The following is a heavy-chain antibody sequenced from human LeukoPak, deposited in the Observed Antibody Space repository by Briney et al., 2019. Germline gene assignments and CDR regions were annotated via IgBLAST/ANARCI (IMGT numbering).Heavy chain of an antibody. CDR2: FDPEDGET. D-gene: IGHD6-19*01. CDR3: ATGVRIAVAGTDYFDY. J-gene: IGHJ4*02. Sequence: ASVKVSCKASGYTFTGFYIHLVRQAPGQGLEWMGGFDPEDGETIYAQKFQGRVTMTEDTSTDTAYMELSSLRSEDTAVYYCATGVRIAVAGTDYFDYWGQGTLVTVSS. CDR1: GYTFTGFY. V-gene: IGHV1-24*01.